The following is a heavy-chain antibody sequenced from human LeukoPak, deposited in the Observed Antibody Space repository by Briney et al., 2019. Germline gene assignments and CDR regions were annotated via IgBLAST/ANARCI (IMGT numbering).Heavy chain of an antibody. V-gene: IGHV3-21*01. CDR3: ARDSSSWYSLQYFQH. Sequence: PGGSLTLSCAASGFTFSSYSMKWLPQAPGKGLEWVSSISSSSSNIYYADSVKGRFTISRDNAKNSLYLQMNSLSAEDTAVYYCARDSSSWYSLQYFQHWGQGTLVTVSS. J-gene: IGHJ1*01. CDR1: GFTFSSYS. D-gene: IGHD6-13*01. CDR2: ISSSSSNI.